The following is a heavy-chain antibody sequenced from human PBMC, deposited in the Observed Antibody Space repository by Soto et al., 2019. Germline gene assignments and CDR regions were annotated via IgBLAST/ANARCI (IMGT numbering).Heavy chain of an antibody. D-gene: IGHD2-15*01. Sequence: SETLSLTCTVSGGSISSSSYYWGWIRQPPGKGLEWIGSIYYSGSTYYNPSLKSRVTISVDTSKNQFSLKLSSVTAADTAVYYCASRGQDPYYYYYYMDVWGKGTTVTVS. V-gene: IGHV4-39*01. CDR1: GGSISSSSYY. J-gene: IGHJ6*03. CDR2: IYYSGST. CDR3: ASRGQDPYYYYYYMDV.